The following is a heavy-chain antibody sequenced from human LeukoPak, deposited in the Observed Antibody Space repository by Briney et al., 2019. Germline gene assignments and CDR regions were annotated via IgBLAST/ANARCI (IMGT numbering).Heavy chain of an antibody. D-gene: IGHD3-10*01. CDR2: IYSGGST. J-gene: IGHJ4*02. CDR1: GFTVSSNY. Sequence: GGSLRLSCAASGFTVSSNYMSWVRQAPGKGLEWVSVIYSGGSTYYADSVKGRFTISRDNAKNSLYLQMNSLRAEDTAVYYCASIRGYYYGSGSEPDYWGQGTLVTVSS. V-gene: IGHV3-66*01. CDR3: ASIRGYYYGSGSEPDY.